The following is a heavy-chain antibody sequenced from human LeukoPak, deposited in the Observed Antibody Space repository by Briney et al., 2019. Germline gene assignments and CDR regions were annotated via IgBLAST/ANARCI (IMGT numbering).Heavy chain of an antibody. Sequence: GASVKVSCKASGYTFTGYYMHWVRQAPGQGLEWMGGIIPIFGTANYAQKFQGRVTITTDESTSTAYMELSSLRSEDTAVYYCARDRAGRFGVVQFDYWGQGTLVTVSS. D-gene: IGHD3-3*01. J-gene: IGHJ4*02. CDR3: ARDRAGRFGVVQFDY. CDR2: IIPIFGTA. V-gene: IGHV1-69*05. CDR1: GYTFTGYY.